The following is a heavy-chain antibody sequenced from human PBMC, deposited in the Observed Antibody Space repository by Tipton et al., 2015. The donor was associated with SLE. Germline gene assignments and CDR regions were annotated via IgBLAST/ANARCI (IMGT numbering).Heavy chain of an antibody. V-gene: IGHV7-4-1*02. J-gene: IGHJ4*02. CDR3: ARAACSTVTHPFDY. Sequence: QSGAEVKKPGASVKVSCKASGYTFTSYAMNWVRQAPGQGLEWMGWINTNTGNPTYAQGFTGRFVFSLDTPVSTAYLQISSLKAEDTAVYYCARAACSTVTHPFDYWGQGTLVTVSS. D-gene: IGHD4-17*01. CDR1: GYTFTSYA. CDR2: INTNTGNP.